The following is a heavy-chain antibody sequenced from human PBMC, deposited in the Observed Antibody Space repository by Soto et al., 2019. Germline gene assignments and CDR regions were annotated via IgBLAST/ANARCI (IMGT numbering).Heavy chain of an antibody. Sequence: EVQLVESGGGLVKPGGSLRLSCAASGFTFSSYSMNWVRQAPGKGLEWVSSISSSSSYINYADSLQGRFTISRDNAKNSLYLQMNGLRAEDTAVYFCARGLECPNYMDVWGKGTTVTVSS. V-gene: IGHV3-21*01. CDR3: ARGLECPNYMDV. CDR1: GFTFSSYS. J-gene: IGHJ6*03. CDR2: ISSSSSYI. D-gene: IGHD3-3*01.